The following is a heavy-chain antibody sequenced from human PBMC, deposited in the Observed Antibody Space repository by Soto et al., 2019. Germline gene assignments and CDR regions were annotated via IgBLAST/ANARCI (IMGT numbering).Heavy chain of an antibody. CDR3: ARGRTVRDHDDFDL. V-gene: IGHV3-30-3*01. CDR1: GFTFSSYS. CDR2: MSYDGNSK. J-gene: IGHJ4*02. D-gene: IGHD2-21*01. Sequence: QVQLVESGGGVVQPGRSLRLSCAASGFTFSSYSMHWVRQAPGKGLEWVAAMSYDGNSKYFADSVKGRFTISRDNYKNTLSLQMNSMGAEYSAVYYCARGRTVRDHDDFDLWGQGTLVTVSS.